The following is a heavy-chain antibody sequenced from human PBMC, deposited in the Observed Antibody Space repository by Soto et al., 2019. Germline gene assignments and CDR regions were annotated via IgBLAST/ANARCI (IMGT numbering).Heavy chain of an antibody. J-gene: IGHJ6*03. D-gene: IGHD3-10*01. V-gene: IGHV3-23*01. CDR3: ANLKLSYNYMDV. CDR1: GFTSNNYASYA. CDR2: INAGGDTT. Sequence: EVQLLESGGGLVQPGGSLRLSCAASGFTSNNYASYAMRWVRQAPGKGLAWVSTINAGGDTTYYADSVKARFTITRDNCKKTLYLQMNSLRAEDTAVYYCANLKLSYNYMDVWGKGTTVTVSS.